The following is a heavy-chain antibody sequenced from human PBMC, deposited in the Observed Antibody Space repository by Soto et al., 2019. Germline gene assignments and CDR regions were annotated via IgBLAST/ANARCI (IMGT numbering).Heavy chain of an antibody. J-gene: IGHJ4*02. Sequence: SVKVSCKASGGTFSSYAISWVRQAPGQGLEWMGGIIPIFGTANYAQKFQGRVTITADKSTSTAYMELSSLRSEDTAVYYCARDGASLVGAATGYFDYWGQGTLVTVSS. CDR3: ARDGASLVGAATGYFDY. V-gene: IGHV1-69*06. CDR1: GGTFSSYA. CDR2: IIPIFGTA. D-gene: IGHD1-26*01.